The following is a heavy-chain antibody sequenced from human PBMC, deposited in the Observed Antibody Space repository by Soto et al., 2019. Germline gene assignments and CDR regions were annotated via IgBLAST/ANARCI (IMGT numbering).Heavy chain of an antibody. CDR3: ARRYYDSSGFDY. J-gene: IGHJ4*02. V-gene: IGHV3-13*04. D-gene: IGHD3-22*01. Sequence: EVQLVESGGGLVQPGGSLSLSCAASGFTFSSYDMHWVRQPTEKGLEWVSAIGTAGDTYYPGSLKGRFTISRENAKNSLYLQMNSLRAGDTAVYYCARRYYDSSGFDYWGQGTLVTVSS. CDR1: GFTFSSYD. CDR2: IGTAGDT.